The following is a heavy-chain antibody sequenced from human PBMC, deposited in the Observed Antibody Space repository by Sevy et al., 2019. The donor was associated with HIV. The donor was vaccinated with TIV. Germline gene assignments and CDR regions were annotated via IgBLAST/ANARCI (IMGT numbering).Heavy chain of an antibody. J-gene: IGHJ4*02. CDR2: IYYSGST. CDR1: GGSISSGGYY. D-gene: IGHD4-17*01. V-gene: IGHV4-31*03. Sequence: SETLSLTCTVSGGSISSGGYYWSWIRQHPGKGLEWIGYIYYSGSTYYNPSLKSRVTISVDTSKNQFILKLSSVTAADTAVYYCAGMSSRDRYGDYLEHPYYFDYWGQGTLVTVSS. CDR3: AGMSSRDRYGDYLEHPYYFDY.